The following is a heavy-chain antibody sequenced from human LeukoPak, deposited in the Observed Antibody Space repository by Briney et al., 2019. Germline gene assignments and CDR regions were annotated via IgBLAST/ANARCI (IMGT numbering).Heavy chain of an antibody. CDR1: GFTFSSYA. CDR3: AKSTVGSGWYYFDY. CDR2: ITGSAGTT. J-gene: IGHJ4*02. D-gene: IGHD6-19*01. Sequence: PGGSLGLSCAASGFTFSSYAMSWVRQAPGKGLEWVSAITGSAGTTYYADSVKGRFTISRDNSNNTLYLQMDSLRAEDTAVYYCAKSTVGSGWYYFDYWGQGTLVTVSS. V-gene: IGHV3-23*01.